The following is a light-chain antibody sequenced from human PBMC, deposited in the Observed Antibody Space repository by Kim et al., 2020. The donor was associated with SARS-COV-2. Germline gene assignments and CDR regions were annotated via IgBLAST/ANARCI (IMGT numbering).Light chain of an antibody. V-gene: IGKV3-20*01. Sequence: LSPGERATLSCRASQSVGSSYLALYQQNPGQAPRLLIYGASSRATGIPDRFSGSGSGTDFTLTISRLEPEDFAVYYCQQYGSSPYTFGQGTKLEI. CDR3: QQYGSSPYT. CDR2: GAS. J-gene: IGKJ2*01. CDR1: QSVGSSY.